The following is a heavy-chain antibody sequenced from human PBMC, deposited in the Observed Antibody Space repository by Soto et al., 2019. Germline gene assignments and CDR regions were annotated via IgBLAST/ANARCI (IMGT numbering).Heavy chain of an antibody. V-gene: IGHV4-39*02. CDR1: GGSISRSSYY. J-gene: IGHJ1*01. Sequence: SETLSLTCTVSGGSISRSSYYWGWIRQPPGKGLEWIGNIYYSGNTYYNPSLQSRVTISVDTSKNHFSLKLSSVTAADTAVYYCARDQYYYDSEYFQHWGQGTLVTVSS. CDR3: ARDQYYYDSEYFQH. CDR2: IYYSGNT. D-gene: IGHD3-22*01.